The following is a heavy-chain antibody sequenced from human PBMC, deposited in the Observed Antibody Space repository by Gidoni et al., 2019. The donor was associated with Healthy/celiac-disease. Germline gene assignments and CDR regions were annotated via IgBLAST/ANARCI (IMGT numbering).Heavy chain of an antibody. J-gene: IGHJ4*02. Sequence: EVQVVESGGGLVQPGGSLRLSCAASGFTFRRYWRSWVRQAPGKGLEWVANIKQDGSEEYYVDSVKGRFTISRDNAKNSLYLQMNSLRAEDTAVYYCARAGLQDYGDFDYWGQGTLVTVSS. CDR1: GFTFRRYW. CDR2: IKQDGSEE. D-gene: IGHD4-17*01. CDR3: ARAGLQDYGDFDY. V-gene: IGHV3-7*01.